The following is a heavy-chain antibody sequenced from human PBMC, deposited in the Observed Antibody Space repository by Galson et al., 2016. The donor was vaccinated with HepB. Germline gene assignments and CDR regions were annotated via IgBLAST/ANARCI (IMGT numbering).Heavy chain of an antibody. CDR1: RFTFRSYA. D-gene: IGHD6-19*01. Sequence: SLRLSCAASRFTFRSYAMSWVRQAPGKGLEWVSGISGSGGSTYYADSVKGRFTISRDNSKNTLYLQMNSLRAEDTAVYYCAKDPSAWFPETYNWFDPWGQGTLVTVSS. CDR2: ISGSGGST. CDR3: AKDPSAWFPETYNWFDP. V-gene: IGHV3-23*01. J-gene: IGHJ5*02.